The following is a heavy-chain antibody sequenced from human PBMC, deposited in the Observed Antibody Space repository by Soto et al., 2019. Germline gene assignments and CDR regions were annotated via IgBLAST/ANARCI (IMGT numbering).Heavy chain of an antibody. CDR1: GYTFTSYD. V-gene: IGHV1-8*01. J-gene: IGHJ6*02. CDR2: MNPNSGNT. CDR3: ARKRPGTTSMDV. D-gene: IGHD1-1*01. Sequence: QVQLVQSWAEVKKPGASVKVFCKASGYTFTSYDINWVRQATGQGLEWMGWMNPNSGNTGYAQKFQSGVTMTRNTSISTVYMELSSLRYEDTAVYYCARKRPGTTSMDVWGQGTTVTVSS.